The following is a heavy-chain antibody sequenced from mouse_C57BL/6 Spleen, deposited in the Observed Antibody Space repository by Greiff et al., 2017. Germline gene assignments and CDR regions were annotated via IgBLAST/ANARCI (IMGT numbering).Heavy chain of an antibody. CDR2: IDPNSGGT. J-gene: IGHJ1*03. V-gene: IGHV1-72*01. D-gene: IGHD1-1*01. CDR3: ARTRVVAHWYFDV. Sequence: QVQLKESGAELVKPGASVKLSCKASGYTFTSYWMHWVKQRPGRGLEWIGRIDPNSGGTKYNEKFKSKATLTVDKPSSTAYMQLSSLTSEDSAVYYCARTRVVAHWYFDVWGTGTTVTVSS. CDR1: GYTFTSYW.